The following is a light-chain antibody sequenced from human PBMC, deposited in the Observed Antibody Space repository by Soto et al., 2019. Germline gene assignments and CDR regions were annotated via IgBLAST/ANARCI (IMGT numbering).Light chain of an antibody. V-gene: IGKV3-20*01. J-gene: IGKJ5*01. Sequence: EIVLTQSPGTLSLYPGERATLSCKASQSVSSSYLAWYQQKPGQAPRLLIYGASSRATGIPDRFSGSGSGTDFTLTISRLEPEDFAVYYCQQYGSSPWVTFGQGTRLEIK. CDR2: GAS. CDR1: QSVSSSY. CDR3: QQYGSSPWVT.